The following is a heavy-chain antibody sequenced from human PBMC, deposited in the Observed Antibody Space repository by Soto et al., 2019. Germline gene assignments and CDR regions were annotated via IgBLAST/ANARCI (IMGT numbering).Heavy chain of an antibody. Sequence: ETLSLTYTVTAVSISSDYWRWIRQPPGKGLEWIGYIHYSGSTKYNPSLKSRVSISVDTSKSQFSLKLSSVTAADTAVYYCARVGWTTVGYYFDYWGQGALVTVSS. V-gene: IGHV4-59*01. CDR3: ARVGWTTVGYYFDY. CDR2: IHYSGST. CDR1: AVSISSDY. J-gene: IGHJ4*02. D-gene: IGHD4-17*01.